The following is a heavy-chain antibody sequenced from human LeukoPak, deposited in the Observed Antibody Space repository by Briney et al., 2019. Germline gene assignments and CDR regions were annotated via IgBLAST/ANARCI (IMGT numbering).Heavy chain of an antibody. D-gene: IGHD4-23*01. V-gene: IGHV4-34*01. CDR2: INHSGST. CDR1: GGSFSGYY. J-gene: IGHJ4*02. CDR3: ARDYPHAYGGNSGY. Sequence: SETLSLTCAVYGGSFSGYYWSWIRQPPGKGLEWIGEINHSGSTNYNPSLKSRVTISVDTSKNQFSLKLSSVTAADTAVYYCARDYPHAYGGNSGYWGQGTLVTVSS.